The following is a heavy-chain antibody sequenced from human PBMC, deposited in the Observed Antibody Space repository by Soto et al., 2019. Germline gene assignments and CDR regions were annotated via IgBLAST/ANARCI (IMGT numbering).Heavy chain of an antibody. Sequence: PGGSLRLSCAASGFTFSSYWMSWVRQAPGKGLEWVANIKQDGSEKYYVDSVKGRFTISRDNAKNSLYLQMNSLRAEDTAVYYCARGLSDDFWSGYPPYFGDWGQGTLVTVSS. CDR1: GFTFSSYW. V-gene: IGHV3-7*01. CDR2: IKQDGSEK. D-gene: IGHD3-3*01. J-gene: IGHJ4*02. CDR3: ARGLSDDFWSGYPPYFGD.